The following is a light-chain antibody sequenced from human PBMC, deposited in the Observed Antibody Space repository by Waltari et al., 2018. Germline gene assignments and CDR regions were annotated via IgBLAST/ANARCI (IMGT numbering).Light chain of an antibody. J-gene: IGLJ2*01. CDR1: SSDIGYYNA. CDR3: SSYAGSNTWV. Sequence: QADPTQPPSVSGSPGQSVTISCTGTSSDIGYYNAVSWYQQHPGKAPKLMIYEVNKRPSGVSDRFSGSKSGNTASLTISGLQAEDEADYYCSSYAGSNTWVFGGGTRLTVL. V-gene: IGLV2-11*01. CDR2: EVN.